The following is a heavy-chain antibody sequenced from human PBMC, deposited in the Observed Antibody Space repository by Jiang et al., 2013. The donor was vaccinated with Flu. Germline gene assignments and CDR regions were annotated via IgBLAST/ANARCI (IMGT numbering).Heavy chain of an antibody. Sequence: GSVKVSCKASGYTFTSYAMHWVRQAPGQRLEWMGWINAGNGNTKYSQKFQGRVTITRDTSASTAYMELSSLRSEDTAVYYCARRTQPGRYSSGWYDYWGQGTLVTVSS. D-gene: IGHD6-19*01. CDR2: INAGNGNT. V-gene: IGHV1-3*01. CDR1: GYTFTSYA. J-gene: IGHJ4*02. CDR3: ARRTQPGRYSSGWYDY.